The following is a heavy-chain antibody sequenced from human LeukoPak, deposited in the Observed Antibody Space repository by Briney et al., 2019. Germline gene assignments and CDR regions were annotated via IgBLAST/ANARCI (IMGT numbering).Heavy chain of an antibody. Sequence: PGGSLRLSCAASGFTFRNYGMHWVRQAPGKGLEWVAVIPHDETYKNSADSVMGRFTISRDNSKNTVYLQMNSLKAEDTAAYYCARDVTLREEEANWFDPWGQGTLVTVSS. D-gene: IGHD1-26*01. V-gene: IGHV3-33*01. J-gene: IGHJ5*02. CDR3: ARDVTLREEEANWFDP. CDR1: GFTFRNYG. CDR2: IPHDETYK.